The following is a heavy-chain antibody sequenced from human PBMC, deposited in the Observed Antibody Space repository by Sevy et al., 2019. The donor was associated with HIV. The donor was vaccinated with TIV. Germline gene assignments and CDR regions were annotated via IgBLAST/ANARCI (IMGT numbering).Heavy chain of an antibody. D-gene: IGHD1-1*01. CDR3: ARGGTAGLRDKYYDGTDV. Sequence: VSVKVSCKASGYTFTGYYMHWVRQAPGQGFEWMGWINPNSGDTNYAEKFQGRVTMTRDTSISTAYMELSRLRSDDTAVYYCARGGTAGLRDKYYDGTDVSGQRTTVTVSS. J-gene: IGHJ6*02. V-gene: IGHV1-2*02. CDR2: INPNSGDT. CDR1: GYTFTGYY.